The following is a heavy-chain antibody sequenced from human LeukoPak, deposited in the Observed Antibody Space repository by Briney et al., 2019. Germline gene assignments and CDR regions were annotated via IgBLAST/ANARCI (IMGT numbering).Heavy chain of an antibody. CDR1: GFTVSSNY. J-gene: IGHJ4*02. Sequence: GGSLRLSCAASGFTVSSNYMSWVRQAPGKGLEWVSVIYSGGSTYYADSVKGRFTISRHNSKNTLYLQMNSLRAEDTAVYYCAGTTVTRKHFYSDYWGQGTLVTVSP. CDR2: IYSGGST. D-gene: IGHD4-4*01. CDR3: AGTTVTRKHFYSDY. V-gene: IGHV3-53*04.